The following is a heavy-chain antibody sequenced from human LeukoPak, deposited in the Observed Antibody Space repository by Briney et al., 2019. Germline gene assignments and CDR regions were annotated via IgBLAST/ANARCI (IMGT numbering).Heavy chain of an antibody. D-gene: IGHD6-19*01. CDR3: ARDSSGVDY. V-gene: IGHV3-7*01. CDR2: IKQDGSEK. Sequence: GGSLRLSCAASGFTVSGNYMSWVRQAPGKGLEWVANIKQDGSEKYYVDSVKGRFTISRDNAKNSLYLQMNSLRAEDTAVYYCARDSSGVDYWGQGTLVTVSS. CDR1: GFTVSGNY. J-gene: IGHJ4*02.